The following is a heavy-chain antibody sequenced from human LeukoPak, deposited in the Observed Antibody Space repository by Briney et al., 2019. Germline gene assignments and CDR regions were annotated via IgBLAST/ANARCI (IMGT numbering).Heavy chain of an antibody. CDR1: GGSISSYY. CDR3: ARDMAAAPGGY. J-gene: IGHJ4*02. D-gene: IGHD6-13*01. Sequence: SETLSLTCTVSGGSISSYYWSWIRQPPGKGQEWIGYIYYSGSTNYNPSLKSRVTISVDTSKNQLSLKLSSVSAAAADVYDCARDMAAAPGGYWGQGTLVTVSS. CDR2: IYYSGST. V-gene: IGHV4-59*01.